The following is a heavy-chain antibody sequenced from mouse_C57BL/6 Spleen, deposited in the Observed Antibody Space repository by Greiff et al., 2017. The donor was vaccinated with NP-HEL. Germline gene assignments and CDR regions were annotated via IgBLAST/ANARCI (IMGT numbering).Heavy chain of an antibody. CDR3: AKRDGYYGAMDY. CDR1: GYTFTSYG. CDR2: IYPRSGNT. J-gene: IGHJ4*01. Sequence: VQLQESGAELARPGASVKLSCKASGYTFTSYGISWVKQRTGQGLEWIGEIYPRSGNTYYNEKFKGKATLTADKSSSTADMELRSLTSEDSAVYFCAKRDGYYGAMDYWGQGTSVTVSS. D-gene: IGHD2-3*01. V-gene: IGHV1-81*01.